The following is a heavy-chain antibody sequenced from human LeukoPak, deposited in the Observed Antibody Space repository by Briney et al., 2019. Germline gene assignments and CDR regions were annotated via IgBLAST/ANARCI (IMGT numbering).Heavy chain of an antibody. CDR1: GFTFSSYG. Sequence: GGSLRLSCAASGFTFSSYGMHWVRQAPGKGLEWVAVISYDGSNKYYADSVKGRFTISRHNSKNTLYLQMNSLRAEDTAVYYCAGRAYLFSGVDYWGQGTLVTVSS. V-gene: IGHV3-30*03. J-gene: IGHJ4*02. CDR3: AGRAYLFSGVDY. CDR2: ISYDGSNK. D-gene: IGHD2-15*01.